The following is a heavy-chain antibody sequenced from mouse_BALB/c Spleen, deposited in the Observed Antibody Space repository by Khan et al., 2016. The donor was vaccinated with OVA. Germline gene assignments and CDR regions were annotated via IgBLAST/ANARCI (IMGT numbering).Heavy chain of an antibody. Sequence: VQLQQSGPELMKPGASVKISCKASGYSFSTYYIHWVTRSHGKTLEWIGYIDPFNGGTTYNQKFKGKATLTVDKSSSTAYMLLTSLTSEDSAVYSCARTGSTSWFAYWGQGTLVTVSA. J-gene: IGHJ3*01. D-gene: IGHD1-1*01. CDR1: GYSFSTYY. CDR2: IDPFNGGT. V-gene: IGHV1S135*01. CDR3: ARTGSTSWFAY.